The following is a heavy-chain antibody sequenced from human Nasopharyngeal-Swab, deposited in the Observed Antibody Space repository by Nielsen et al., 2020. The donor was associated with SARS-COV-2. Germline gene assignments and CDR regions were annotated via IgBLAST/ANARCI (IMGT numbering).Heavy chain of an antibody. CDR1: GFTFDDYA. Sequence: GGSLRLSCAASGFTFDDYAMHWVRQAPGKGLEWVSGISWNSGSIGYADSVKGRFTIPRDNAKNSLYLQMNSLRAEDTALYYCARDYISAENWWFGEHGWFDPWGQGTLVTVSS. D-gene: IGHD3-10*01. CDR3: ARDYISAENWWFGEHGWFDP. J-gene: IGHJ5*02. V-gene: IGHV3-9*01. CDR2: ISWNSGSI.